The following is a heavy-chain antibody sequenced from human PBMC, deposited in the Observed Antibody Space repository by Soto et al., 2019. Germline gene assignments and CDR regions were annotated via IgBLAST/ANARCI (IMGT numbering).Heavy chain of an antibody. V-gene: IGHV1-69*13. Sequence: SVKVSCKASGGTFSSYAISWVRQAPGQGLEWMGGIIPIFGTANYAQKFQGRVTTTADESTSTAYMELSSLRSEDTAVYYCARGQGRFLEWFLVAWGQGTLVTVSS. D-gene: IGHD3-3*01. CDR1: GGTFSSYA. J-gene: IGHJ4*02. CDR2: IIPIFGTA. CDR3: ARGQGRFLEWFLVA.